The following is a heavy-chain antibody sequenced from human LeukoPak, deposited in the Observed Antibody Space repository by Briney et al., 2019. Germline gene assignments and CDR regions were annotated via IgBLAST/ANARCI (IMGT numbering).Heavy chain of an antibody. CDR1: GYKFKGYY. CDR3: ARDWTVVTLNYYYYMDV. J-gene: IGHJ6*03. CDR2: INPNTGGT. D-gene: IGHD4-23*01. V-gene: IGHV1-2*02. Sequence: ASVKVSCKASGYKFKGYYIHWVRQAPGQGLEWMGWINPNTGGTNYAQKFQGRVTMTRDTSISTAYIELSRLRSDDTAVYYCARDWTVVTLNYYYYMDVWGKGTTVTVSS.